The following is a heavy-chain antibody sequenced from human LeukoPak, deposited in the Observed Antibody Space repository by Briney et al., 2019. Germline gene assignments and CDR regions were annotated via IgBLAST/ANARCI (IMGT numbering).Heavy chain of an antibody. CDR3: ATDGWCFDY. D-gene: IGHD6-19*01. CDR2: ISYDGSNK. Sequence: PGGSLRLSCAASGFTFSSYGMHWVRQAPGKGLEWVAVISYDGSNKYYADSVKGRFTISRDNSKNTLYLQMNSLRAEDTAVYYCATDGWCFDYWGQGTLVTVSS. J-gene: IGHJ4*02. V-gene: IGHV3-30*03. CDR1: GFTFSSYG.